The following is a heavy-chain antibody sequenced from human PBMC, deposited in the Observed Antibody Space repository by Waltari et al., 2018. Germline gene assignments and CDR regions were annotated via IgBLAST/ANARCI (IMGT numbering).Heavy chain of an antibody. V-gene: IGHV4-61*02. CDR2: IYTSGST. CDR1: GGSISSGSYY. J-gene: IGHJ4*02. D-gene: IGHD3-3*01. Sequence: QVQLQESGPGLVKPSQTLSLTCTVSGGSISSGSYYWSWIRQPAGKGLEWIGRIYTSGSTNYNPSLKSRVTISVDTSKNQFSLKLSSVTAADTAVYYCAREGRFLEWLLFDYWGQGTLVTVSS. CDR3: AREGRFLEWLLFDY.